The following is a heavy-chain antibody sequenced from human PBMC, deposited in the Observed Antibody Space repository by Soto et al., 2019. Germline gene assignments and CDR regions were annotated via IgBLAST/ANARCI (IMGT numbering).Heavy chain of an antibody. CDR2: INPNSGGT. J-gene: IGHJ3*02. Sequence: ASVKVSCKASGYTFTGYYMHWVRQAPGQGLEWMGWINPNSGGTNHAQKFQGWVTMTRDTSISTAYMELSRLRSDDTAVYYCARALRYCSGGSCYSNYYDSSGASDAFDIWGQGTMVTVSS. V-gene: IGHV1-2*04. D-gene: IGHD2-15*01. CDR1: GYTFTGYY. CDR3: ARALRYCSGGSCYSNYYDSSGASDAFDI.